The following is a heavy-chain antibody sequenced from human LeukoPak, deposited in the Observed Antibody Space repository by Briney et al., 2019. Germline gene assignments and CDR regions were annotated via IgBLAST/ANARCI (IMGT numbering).Heavy chain of an antibody. Sequence: SETLSLTCTVSGGSISSGGYYWSWIRQHPGKGLEWIGYIYYSGSTYYNPSLKSRVTISVDTSKNQFSLKLSSVTAADTAVYYCARDLIAARPGWFDPWGQGTLVIVSS. D-gene: IGHD6-6*01. CDR1: GGSISSGGYY. J-gene: IGHJ5*02. CDR2: IYYSGST. CDR3: ARDLIAARPGWFDP. V-gene: IGHV4-31*03.